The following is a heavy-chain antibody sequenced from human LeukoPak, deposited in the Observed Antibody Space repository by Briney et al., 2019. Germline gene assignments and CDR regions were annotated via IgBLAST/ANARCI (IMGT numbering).Heavy chain of an antibody. CDR2: IRHDGSNK. CDR3: AKDKRFLEWLPDAFDI. CDR1: GFTFSSYG. D-gene: IGHD3-3*01. J-gene: IGHJ3*02. Sequence: GGSLRLSCAASGFTFSSYGMHWVRQAPGKGLEWVAFIRHDGSNKYYADSVKGRFTISRDNSKNTLYLQMNSLRAEDTAVYYCAKDKRFLEWLPDAFDIWGQGTMVTVSS. V-gene: IGHV3-30*02.